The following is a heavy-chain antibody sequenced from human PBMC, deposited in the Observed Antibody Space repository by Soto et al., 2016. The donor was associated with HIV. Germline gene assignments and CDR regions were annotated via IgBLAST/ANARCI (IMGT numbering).Heavy chain of an antibody. Sequence: QVQLVQSGTEVKKPGASVKVSCKASGYTFTSYGISWVRQAPGQGPEWMGAIIPVFVTVHYAQKLNGRVTFTADDSTSTAHMTLRNLKSDDTALYYCASLSSMVRGMPQEGNISFSTRLYWSQATTVTVSS. V-gene: IGHV1-69*01. CDR1: GYTFTSYG. CDR2: IIPVFVTV. CDR3: ASLSSMVRGMPQEGNISFSTRLY. D-gene: IGHD3-10*01. J-gene: IGHJ6*02.